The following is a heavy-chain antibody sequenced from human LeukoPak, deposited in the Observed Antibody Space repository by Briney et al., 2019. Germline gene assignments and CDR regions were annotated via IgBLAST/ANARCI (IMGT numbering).Heavy chain of an antibody. Sequence: ASVKVSCKASGYTFTGYYMHWVRQAPGQGLEWMGRINPKSGGTNYAQEFQGRVTMARDTSINTAYMELSRVRSDDTAVYYCAISTSPYVIEVWANGPLDYWGQGTLVTVSS. V-gene: IGHV1-2*06. CDR1: GYTFTGYY. D-gene: IGHD3-22*01. CDR3: AISTSPYVIEVWANGPLDY. CDR2: INPKSGGT. J-gene: IGHJ4*02.